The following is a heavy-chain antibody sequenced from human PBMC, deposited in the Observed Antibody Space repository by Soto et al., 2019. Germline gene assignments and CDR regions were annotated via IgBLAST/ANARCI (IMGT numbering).Heavy chain of an antibody. D-gene: IGHD2-21*01. CDR2: FAPEDDET. Sequence: ASVNVSCKVFGYTLTELPIHWVRQAPGKGLEWMGAFAPEDDETSYAQKFQGRVTMTEDTSTDTAYMELSSLRSEDTAVYFCAMAFVVPRLFYYYGMDVWGQGTKVTVYS. CDR3: AMAFVVPRLFYYYGMDV. J-gene: IGHJ6*02. CDR1: GYTLTELP. V-gene: IGHV1-24*01.